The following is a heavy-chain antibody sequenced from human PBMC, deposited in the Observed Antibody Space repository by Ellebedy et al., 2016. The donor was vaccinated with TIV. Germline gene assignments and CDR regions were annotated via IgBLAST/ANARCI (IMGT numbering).Heavy chain of an antibody. CDR1: GFTFSYHS. J-gene: IGHJ4*02. CDR3: TRGSSSRGYFDS. V-gene: IGHV3-30*09. CDR2: ISHDGSNK. Sequence: GGSLRLXCAASGFTFSYHSMHWVRQAPGKGLEWVAVISHDGSNKYHAESVKGRFAISRDDSKNTLYLQMNTLRTEDTAVYFCTRGSSSRGYFDSWGQGTLVTVSS. D-gene: IGHD6-13*01.